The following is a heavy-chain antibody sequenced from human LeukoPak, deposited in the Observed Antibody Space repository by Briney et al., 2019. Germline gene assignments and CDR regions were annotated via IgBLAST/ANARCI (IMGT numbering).Heavy chain of an antibody. CDR1: GYTFTSYA. J-gene: IGHJ4*02. D-gene: IGHD4-23*01. CDR3: ARDQEFRTTVVTPAVY. V-gene: IGHV1-3*01. CDR2: INAGNGNT. Sequence: ASVKVSCKASGYTFTSYAMHWVRQAPGQRLEWMGWINAGNGNTKYSQKFQGRVTITADKSTSTAYMELSSLRSEDTAVYYCARDQEFRTTVVTPAVYWGQGTLVTVSS.